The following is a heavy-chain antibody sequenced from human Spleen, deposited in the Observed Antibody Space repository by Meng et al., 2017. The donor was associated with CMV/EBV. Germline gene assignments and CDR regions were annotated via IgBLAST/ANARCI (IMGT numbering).Heavy chain of an antibody. Sequence: SETLSLTCTVSGGSISSSSYYWGWIRQPPGKGLEWIGSIYYSGSTYYNPSLKSRVTISVDTSKNQFSLKLSSVTAADTAVYYCARGSDIVVVPAPEERAFDIWGQGTMVTVSS. CDR3: ARGSDIVVVPAPEERAFDI. CDR1: GGSISSSSYY. D-gene: IGHD2-2*01. CDR2: IYYSGST. J-gene: IGHJ3*02. V-gene: IGHV4-39*07.